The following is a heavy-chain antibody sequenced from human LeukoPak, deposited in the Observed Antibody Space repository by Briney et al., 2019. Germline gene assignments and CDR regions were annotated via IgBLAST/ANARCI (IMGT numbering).Heavy chain of an antibody. CDR3: ARSLGSHNYQPHCFDY. D-gene: IGHD5-24*01. CDR2: IYPGDSDT. J-gene: IGHJ4*02. CDR1: GYSFTSYW. Sequence: GESLKISCKGSGYSFTSYWIGWVRQMPGKGLEWMGIIYPGDSDTGYSPSFQGQVTISADKSISTAYLQWSSLKASDTAMYYCARSLGSHNYQPHCFDYWGQGTLVTVSS. V-gene: IGHV5-51*01.